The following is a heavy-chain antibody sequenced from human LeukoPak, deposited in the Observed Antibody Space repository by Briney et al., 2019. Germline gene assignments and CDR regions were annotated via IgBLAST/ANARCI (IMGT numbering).Heavy chain of an antibody. CDR1: GFTFSSYG. V-gene: IGHV3-23*01. CDR2: TSESGGST. D-gene: IGHD1-26*01. J-gene: IGHJ3*02. CDR3: ASGDIVGATTGSGVSLFWTDAFDI. Sequence: GGSLRLSCAASGFTFSSYGMSWVRQAPGKGLEWVSVTSESGGSTHYADSVKGRFTISRDNAKNSLYLQMNSLRAEDTAVYYCASGDIVGATTGSGVSLFWTDAFDIWGQGTMVTVSS.